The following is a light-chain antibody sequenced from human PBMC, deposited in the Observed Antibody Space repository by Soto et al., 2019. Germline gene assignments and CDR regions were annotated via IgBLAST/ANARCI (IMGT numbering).Light chain of an antibody. J-gene: IGLJ3*02. CDR2: GNS. Sequence: QSVLTQPPSVSGAPGQRVTISCTGSSSNIGAGYDVPWYQQLPGTAPKLLIYGNSNRPSGVPDRCSGSKSGTSASLAITGLRAEDEADYYCQSYDSSRSGWVFGGGTKVTVL. CDR3: QSYDSSRSGWV. CDR1: SSNIGAGYD. V-gene: IGLV1-40*01.